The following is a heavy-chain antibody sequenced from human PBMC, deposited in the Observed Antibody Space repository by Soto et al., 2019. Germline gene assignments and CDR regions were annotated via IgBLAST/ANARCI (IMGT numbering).Heavy chain of an antibody. CDR2: ISSSSSYI. V-gene: IGHV3-21*01. CDR3: ARTLIAVAGIRTEYYYYYGMDV. Sequence: PGGSLRLSCAASGFTFSSYSMNWVRQAPGKGLEWVSSISSSSSYIYYADSVKGRFTISRDNAKNSLYLQMNSLRAEDTAVYYCARTLIAVAGIRTEYYYYYGMDVLGQGTTVTVSS. CDR1: GFTFSSYS. J-gene: IGHJ6*02. D-gene: IGHD6-19*01.